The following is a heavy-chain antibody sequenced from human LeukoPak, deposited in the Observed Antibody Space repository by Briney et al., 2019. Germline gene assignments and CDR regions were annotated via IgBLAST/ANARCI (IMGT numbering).Heavy chain of an antibody. J-gene: IGHJ4*02. CDR1: GGTFSSYA. CDR3: ARVVAAAGGIDY. Sequence: SVKVSCKASGGTFSSYAISWVRQAPGQGLEWMGGIIPIFGTANYAQKFQGRVTITADKSTSTAYMELSSLRSEDTAVYYCARVVAAAGGIDYWGQGTLVTVSS. CDR2: IIPIFGTA. V-gene: IGHV1-69*06. D-gene: IGHD6-13*01.